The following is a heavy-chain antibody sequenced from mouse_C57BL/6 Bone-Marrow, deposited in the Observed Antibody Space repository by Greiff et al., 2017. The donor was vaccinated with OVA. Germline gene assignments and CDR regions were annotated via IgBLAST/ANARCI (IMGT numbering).Heavy chain of an antibody. J-gene: IGHJ4*01. Sequence: QVQLQQSGAELVKPGASVTISCKASGYAFSSYWMNWVKQRPGKGLEWIGQIYPGDGDTNYNGKFKGKATLTADKSSSTAYMQLSSLTSEDSAVYFCARQLRLHAMDYWGQGTSVTVSS. CDR1: GYAFSSYW. D-gene: IGHD3-2*02. CDR3: ARQLRLHAMDY. CDR2: IYPGDGDT. V-gene: IGHV1-80*01.